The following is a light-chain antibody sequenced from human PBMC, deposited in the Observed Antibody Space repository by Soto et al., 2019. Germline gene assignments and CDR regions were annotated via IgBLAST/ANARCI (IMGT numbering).Light chain of an antibody. V-gene: IGKV1-5*01. CDR1: QSISSW. CDR3: QQYNSYWT. Sequence: IEMMQSPSVLSASIVDIVTITCRASQSISSWLAWYQQKPGKAPKLLIYDASSLESGVPSRFSGSGSGTEFTLTISSLQPDDFATYYCQQYNSYWTFGQGTKVDI. J-gene: IGKJ1*01. CDR2: DAS.